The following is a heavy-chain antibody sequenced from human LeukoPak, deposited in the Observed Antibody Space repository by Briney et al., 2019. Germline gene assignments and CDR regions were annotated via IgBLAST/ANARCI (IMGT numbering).Heavy chain of an antibody. CDR3: ASEYCSGGSCYSTAFDI. D-gene: IGHD2-15*01. V-gene: IGHV3-21*01. Sequence: GGSLRLSCAASGFTFSSYSMNWVRQAPGKGLEWVSSISSSSSYIYYADSVKGRFTISIDNAKNSLYLQMNSLRAEDTAVYYCASEYCSGGSCYSTAFDIWGQGTMVTVSS. J-gene: IGHJ3*02. CDR2: ISSSSSYI. CDR1: GFTFSSYS.